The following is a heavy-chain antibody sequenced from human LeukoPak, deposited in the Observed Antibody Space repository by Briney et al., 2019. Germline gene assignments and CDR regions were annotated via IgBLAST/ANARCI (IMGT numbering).Heavy chain of an antibody. J-gene: IGHJ4*02. CDR1: GFTVSSIH. CDR3: ARGSGSYLGNY. Sequence: PGGSLRLSCAASGFTVSSIHMSWVRQAPGKGLEWVSVIYGGGSTYYADSVKGRFTISRDNSKNTLYLQMNSLRSEDTAVYHCARGSGSYLGNYWGQGTLVTVSS. D-gene: IGHD3-22*01. CDR2: IYGGGST. V-gene: IGHV3-53*01.